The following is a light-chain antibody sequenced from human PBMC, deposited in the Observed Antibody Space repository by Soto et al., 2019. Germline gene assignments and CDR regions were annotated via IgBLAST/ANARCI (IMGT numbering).Light chain of an antibody. J-gene: IGKJ1*01. Sequence: DIQMTQSPSTLSASIGDRVTITCRASQSISYFLAWYQQKPGKAPNLLIYDASSLESGAPSRFSGSGSGTQFTLTIYSLQPDAFATYYCQHYDSSSPWTFGQGTKV. CDR2: DAS. V-gene: IGKV1-5*01. CDR3: QHYDSSSPWT. CDR1: QSISYF.